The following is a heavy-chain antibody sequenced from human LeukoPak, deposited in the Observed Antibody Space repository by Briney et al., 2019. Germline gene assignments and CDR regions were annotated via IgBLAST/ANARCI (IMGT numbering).Heavy chain of an antibody. J-gene: IGHJ4*02. CDR3: AKRNEAHYTDY. CDR1: GFSFSSSP. V-gene: IGHV3-23*01. D-gene: IGHD1-1*01. CDR2: VARSGGGT. Sequence: GGSLRLSCAASGFSFSSSPMSWVRQAPGKGLDWVTGVARSGGGTYYADSVKGRFTISRDNSKSTLYLQMNNLRAEDTAVYYCAKRNEAHYTDYWGQGTLVTVSS.